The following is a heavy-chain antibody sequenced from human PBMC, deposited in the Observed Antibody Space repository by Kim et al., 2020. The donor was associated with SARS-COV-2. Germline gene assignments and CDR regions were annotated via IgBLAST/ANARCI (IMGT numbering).Heavy chain of an antibody. CDR2: ISYDGSNK. J-gene: IGHJ5*02. V-gene: IGHV3-30*04. D-gene: IGHD6-13*01. Sequence: GGSLRLSCAASGFTFSSYAMHWVRQAPGKGLEWVAVISYDGSNKYYADSVKGRFTISRDNSKNTLYLQMNSLRAEDTAVYYCARDIAAAGTGWFDPWGQG. CDR1: GFTFSSYA. CDR3: ARDIAAAGTGWFDP.